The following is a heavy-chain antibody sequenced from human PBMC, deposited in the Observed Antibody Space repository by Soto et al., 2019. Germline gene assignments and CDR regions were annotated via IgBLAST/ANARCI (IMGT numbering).Heavy chain of an antibody. CDR1: GGTFSSCA. V-gene: IGHV1-69*13. CDR3: ARDRLYGDYVGTYYYYYYGMDV. Sequence: SVKVSCKASGGTFSSCAISWVRQAPGQGLEWMGGIIPIFGTANYAQKFQGRVTITADESTSTAYMELSILRSEDTAVYYCARDRLYGDYVGTYYYYYYGMDVWGQGTTVTVSS. CDR2: IIPIFGTA. J-gene: IGHJ6*02. D-gene: IGHD4-17*01.